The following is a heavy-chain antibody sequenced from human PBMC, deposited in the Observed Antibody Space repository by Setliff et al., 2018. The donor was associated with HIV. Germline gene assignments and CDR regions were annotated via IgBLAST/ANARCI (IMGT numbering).Heavy chain of an antibody. V-gene: IGHV4-4*07. CDR3: ARDRVWSSGLDAFDI. CDR2: IETSGGNI. CDR1: GASISGYY. D-gene: IGHD3-22*01. J-gene: IGHJ3*02. Sequence: PSETLSLTCTVSGASISGYYWSWIRQAAGKGLEWIGRIETSGGNIDSNPSFKSRVTMSGDTPKNQFSLKLSSVTAADTAVYYCARDRVWSSGLDAFDIWGQGTMVTVSS.